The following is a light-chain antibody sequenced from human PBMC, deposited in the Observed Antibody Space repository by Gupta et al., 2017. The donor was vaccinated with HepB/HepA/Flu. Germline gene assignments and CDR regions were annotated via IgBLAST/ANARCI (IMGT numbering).Light chain of an antibody. J-gene: IGLJ3*02. CDR3: ATWDDSKKSWV. CDR2: LDN. CDR1: SSNIGGGSY. Sequence: SFLPPPPSPSFPPFFWVTISCSGGSSNIGGGSYVYWYQQLPGTAPNLLILLDNPRPSGVPDRFSCSKSGTSASLAISGLRSEDEADDYCATWDDSKKSWVFGGGTKVTVL. V-gene: IGLV1-47*01.